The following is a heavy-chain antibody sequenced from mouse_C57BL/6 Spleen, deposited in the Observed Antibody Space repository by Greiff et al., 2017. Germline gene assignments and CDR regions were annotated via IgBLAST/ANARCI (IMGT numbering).Heavy chain of an antibody. CDR2: ISDGGSYT. D-gene: IGHD2-13*01. CDR3: ARGGDIAWFAY. Sequence: EVKLVESGGGLVKPGGSLKLSCAASGFTFSSYAMSWVRQTPEKRLEWVATISDGGSYTYYPDNVKGRFTISRDNAENNLYLQVRHLKSEDTAMDYCARGGDIAWFAYWGQGTLVTVSA. J-gene: IGHJ3*01. V-gene: IGHV5-4*03. CDR1: GFTFSSYA.